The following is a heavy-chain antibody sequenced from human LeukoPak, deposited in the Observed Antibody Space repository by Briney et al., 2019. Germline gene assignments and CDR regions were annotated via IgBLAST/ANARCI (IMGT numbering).Heavy chain of an antibody. CDR2: IKQDGSER. D-gene: IGHD5-24*01. Sequence: GGSLRLSCAASGFTFSNHWMIWVRQAPGKGLEWVANIKQDGSERFYVGSVKGRFTISRDNAKNSLFLQMDSLRVEDTAVYYCAAYNLPPDAMGVWGQGTSVTVSS. V-gene: IGHV3-7*01. CDR1: GFTFSNHW. J-gene: IGHJ6*02. CDR3: AAYNLPPDAMGV.